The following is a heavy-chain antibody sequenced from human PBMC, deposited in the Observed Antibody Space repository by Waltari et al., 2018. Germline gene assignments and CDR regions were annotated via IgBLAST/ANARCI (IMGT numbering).Heavy chain of an antibody. D-gene: IGHD4-17*01. CDR2: IYHSGST. CDR1: GYSISSGYY. J-gene: IGHJ5*02. V-gene: IGHV4-38-2*01. Sequence: QVQLQESGPGLVKPSETLSLTCAVSGYSISSGYYWGWIRQPPGKGLEWIGSIYHSGSTYYNPSLKSRVTISGDTSKNQFSLKLSSVTAADTAVYYCARRFDGDYFNWFDPWGQGTLVTVSS. CDR3: ARRFDGDYFNWFDP.